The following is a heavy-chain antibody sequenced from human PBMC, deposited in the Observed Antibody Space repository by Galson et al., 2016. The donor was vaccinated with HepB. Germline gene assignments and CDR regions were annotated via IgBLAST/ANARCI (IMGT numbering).Heavy chain of an antibody. CDR2: IKKKTDGGTT. Sequence: SLRLSCAVSGLTFNNAWMNWVRQAPGKGLEWVGRIKKKTDGGTTDYAAPAKGRFTISRDDSIHTLYLQMNSLKTEDTAVYYCTTGWFGEGYFQYWGQGTLVTVSS. J-gene: IGHJ1*01. CDR1: GLTFNNAW. CDR3: TTGWFGEGYFQY. D-gene: IGHD3-10*01. V-gene: IGHV3-15*07.